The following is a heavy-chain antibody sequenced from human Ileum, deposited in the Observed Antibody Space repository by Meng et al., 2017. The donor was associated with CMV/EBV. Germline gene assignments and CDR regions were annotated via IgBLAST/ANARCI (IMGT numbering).Heavy chain of an antibody. J-gene: IGHJ4*01. CDR1: GFDVRRKY. Sequence: ASGFDVRRKYVGWGRRAPGKGLEWVSVIYSGGSTYYADSLKGQFTISRDNSKNTLYLQMNSLRAEDTAVYYCARDTTYGTGSWPDFWGQGTLVTVSS. D-gene: IGHD3-10*01. CDR3: ARDTTYGTGSWPDF. CDR2: IYSGGST. V-gene: IGHV3-53*01.